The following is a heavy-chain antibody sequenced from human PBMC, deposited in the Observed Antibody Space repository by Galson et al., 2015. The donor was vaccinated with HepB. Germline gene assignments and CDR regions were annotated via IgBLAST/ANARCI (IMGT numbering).Heavy chain of an antibody. CDR1: GGSISSYY. J-gene: IGHJ4*02. D-gene: IGHD2-2*01. Sequence: QVQLQESGPGLVKPSETLSLTCTVSGGSISSYYWSWIRQPPGKGLEWIGYIYYSGSTNYNPSLKSRVTISVDTSKNQFSLKLSSVTAADTAVYYCARSQGAGFSTSYSFDYWGQGTLVTVSS. V-gene: IGHV4-59*01. CDR2: IYYSGST. CDR3: ARSQGAGFSTSYSFDY.